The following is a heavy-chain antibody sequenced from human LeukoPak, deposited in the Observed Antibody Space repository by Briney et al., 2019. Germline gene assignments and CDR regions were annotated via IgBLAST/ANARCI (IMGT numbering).Heavy chain of an antibody. CDR3: IVFGDSNH. D-gene: IGHD4-17*01. CDR2: IHTSGDT. V-gene: IGHV3-53*01. J-gene: IGHJ5*02. CDR1: VLTGSHNY. Sequence: GGSLRLSCAASVLTGSHNYVSWVRQAPGKGLEWVSAIHTSGDTCYADSVKGRFTISRDTSKNTLYLQINSLRVEDTAVYYCIVFGDSNHWGQGTLVTVSS.